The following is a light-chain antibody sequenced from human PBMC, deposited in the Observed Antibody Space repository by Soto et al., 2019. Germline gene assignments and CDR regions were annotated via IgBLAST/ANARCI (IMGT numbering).Light chain of an antibody. J-gene: IGKJ1*01. Sequence: DIQMTQSPSTLSASVGDRVTITCRASQSISSWLAWYQQKPGKAPKLLIHGASSLESGVPSRFSGSGSGTEFTLTISSLQPDDFANYYCQQYDTFSTVGQGTKVEIK. V-gene: IGKV1-5*01. CDR2: GAS. CDR1: QSISSW. CDR3: QQYDTFST.